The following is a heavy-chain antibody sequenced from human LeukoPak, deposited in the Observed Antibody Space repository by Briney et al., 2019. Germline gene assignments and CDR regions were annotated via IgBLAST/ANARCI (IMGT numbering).Heavy chain of an antibody. V-gene: IGHV1-24*01. CDR3: ARGGVTLWFLHSTFDY. CDR1: GYTLTELS. D-gene: IGHD2-21*01. CDR2: FDPEDGET. Sequence: GASVKVSCKVSGYTLTELSMHWVRQAPGKGLEGMGGFDPEDGETIYAQKFQGRVTMTRDTSVSTAYMELSRLRSDDTAVYYCARGGVTLWFLHSTFDYWGQGTLVTVSS. J-gene: IGHJ4*02.